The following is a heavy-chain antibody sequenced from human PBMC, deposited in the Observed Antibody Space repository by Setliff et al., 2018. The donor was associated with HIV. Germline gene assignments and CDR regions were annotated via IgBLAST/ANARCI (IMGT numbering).Heavy chain of an antibody. CDR2: IYYGGTT. CDR1: GGSISRVGYY. D-gene: IGHD6-13*01. V-gene: IGHV4-39*01. Sequence: SETLSLTCSVSGGSISRVGYYWSWIRQPPGKGLEWLGNIGNIYYGGTTYYNPSLKGRITISVFTSSQQLSLTLTSVTPADTAVYYCARLRAAGTVHYFDPWGQGTQVTVSS. CDR3: ARLRAAGTVHYFDP. J-gene: IGHJ5*02.